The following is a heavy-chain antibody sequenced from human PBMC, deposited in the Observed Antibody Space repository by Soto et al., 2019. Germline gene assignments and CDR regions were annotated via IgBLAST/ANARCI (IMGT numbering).Heavy chain of an antibody. V-gene: IGHV1-3*01. CDR2: INAGNGNT. Sequence: QVQLVQSGAEVKKPGASVKVSCKASGYTFTSYAMHWVRQAPGQRLEWMGWINAGNGNTKYSQKFQGRVTITRDTSASTAYMELSSLRSEDTAVYYCARVSSRWQNWYFDLWGRGTLVTVSS. D-gene: IGHD6-13*01. CDR3: ARVSSRWQNWYFDL. J-gene: IGHJ2*01. CDR1: GYTFTSYA.